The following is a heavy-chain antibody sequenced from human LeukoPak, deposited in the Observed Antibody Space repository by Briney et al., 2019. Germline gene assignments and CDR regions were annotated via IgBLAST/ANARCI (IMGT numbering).Heavy chain of an antibody. V-gene: IGHV1-8*01. CDR2: MNPNSGNT. J-gene: IGHJ6*02. D-gene: IGHD4-17*01. CDR1: GYTFTSYD. CDR3: ARHGTPTVTTHYYYYGMDV. Sequence: ASVKVSCKASGYTFTSYDINWVRQATGQGLEWMGWMNPNSGNTGYAQKFQGRVTMTRNTSISTAYMELSSLRSEDTAVYYCARHGTPTVTTHYYYYGMDVWGQGTTVTVSS.